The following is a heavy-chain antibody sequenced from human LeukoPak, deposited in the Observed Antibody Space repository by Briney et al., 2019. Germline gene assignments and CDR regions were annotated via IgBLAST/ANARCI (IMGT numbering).Heavy chain of an antibody. CDR1: GFTFSDYY. D-gene: IGHD3-22*01. J-gene: IGHJ4*02. CDR3: AKEWYYYDRSGNQIPFFDH. Sequence: GGSLRLSCAASGFTFSDYYMSWIRQAPGKGLEWVGRIKSKTDGGTTDYAAPVKGRFTISRDDSKNTLYLQMDSLRAEDTAVYYCAKEWYYYDRSGNQIPFFDHWGRGTLVTVSS. V-gene: IGHV3-15*01. CDR2: IKSKTDGGTT.